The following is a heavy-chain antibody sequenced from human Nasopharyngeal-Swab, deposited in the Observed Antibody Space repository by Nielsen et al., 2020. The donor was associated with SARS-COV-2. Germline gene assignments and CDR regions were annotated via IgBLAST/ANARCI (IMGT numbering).Heavy chain of an antibody. Sequence: GGSLRLSCAASGFSFRSYWMHWVRQAPGKGLEWVSYISSGGSTTYYADSVKGRFTISRDNAKSSLYLQMNSLRDEDTAVYYCVRARRFYGDYNTEAVSWGQGTLVTVSS. CDR2: ISSGGSTT. CDR3: VRARRFYGDYNTEAVS. D-gene: IGHD4-17*01. V-gene: IGHV3-48*02. CDR1: GFSFRSYW. J-gene: IGHJ5*02.